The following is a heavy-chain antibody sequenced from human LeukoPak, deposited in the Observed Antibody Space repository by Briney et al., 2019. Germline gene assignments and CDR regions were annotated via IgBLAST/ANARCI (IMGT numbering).Heavy chain of an antibody. V-gene: IGHV3-74*01. Sequence: GGSLRLSCAASGFTFSSYWMHWVRQAPGKGLVWVSRINTDGSSTSYADSVKGRFTISRDNAKNTLYLQMNSLRAEDTAVYYCARVDDFWSGYSFDYWGQGTLVTVSS. CDR2: INTDGSST. J-gene: IGHJ4*02. D-gene: IGHD3-3*01. CDR3: ARVDDFWSGYSFDY. CDR1: GFTFSSYW.